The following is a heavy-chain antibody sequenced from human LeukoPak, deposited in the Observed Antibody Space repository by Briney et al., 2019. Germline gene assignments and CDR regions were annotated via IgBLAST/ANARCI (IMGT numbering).Heavy chain of an antibody. CDR3: AREQNPPIVVVPANYYYYMDV. Sequence: ASVEVSCKASGYTFTSYGISWVRQAPGQGLEWMGWISAYNGNTNYAQKLQGRVTMTTDTSTSTAYMELRSLRSDDTAVYYCAREQNPPIVVVPANYYYYMDVWGKGTTVTVSS. CDR2: ISAYNGNT. D-gene: IGHD2-2*01. V-gene: IGHV1-18*01. J-gene: IGHJ6*03. CDR1: GYTFTSYG.